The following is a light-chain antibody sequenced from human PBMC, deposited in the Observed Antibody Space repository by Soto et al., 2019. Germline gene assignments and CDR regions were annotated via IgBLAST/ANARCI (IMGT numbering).Light chain of an antibody. V-gene: IGLV2-14*01. Sequence: QAVRTQPASVSGSPGQSITISCTGTSSDVGNYKYVSWYQQHPGKAPKLMIYEDSNRPSGVSNLFSGSKSGNTASLTISGLQAEDETDYYCFSYTSSGTYVFGPGTKVTV. CDR2: EDS. CDR3: FSYTSSGTYV. CDR1: SSDVGNYKY. J-gene: IGLJ1*01.